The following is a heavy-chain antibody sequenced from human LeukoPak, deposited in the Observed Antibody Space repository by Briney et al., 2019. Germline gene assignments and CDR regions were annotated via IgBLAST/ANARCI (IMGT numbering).Heavy chain of an antibody. D-gene: IGHD1-20*01. CDR1: GGSISSSSYY. CDR3: ARGRYYWSRKQLNYFDH. J-gene: IGHJ4*02. Sequence: SETLSLTCTVSGGSISSSSYYWGWIRQPPGKGLEWIGSIYHSGSTYYNPSLKSRVTVSVDTSKNQFSVKLSSVTAADTAVYYCARGRYYWSRKQLNYFDHWGQGTMVTVSS. CDR2: IYHSGST. V-gene: IGHV4-39*07.